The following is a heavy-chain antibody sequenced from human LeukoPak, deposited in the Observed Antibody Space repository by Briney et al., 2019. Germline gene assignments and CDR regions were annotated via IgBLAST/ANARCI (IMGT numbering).Heavy chain of an antibody. V-gene: IGHV3-15*01. Sequence: PGGSLRLSCAASGFTFSNAWMSWVRQAPGKGLEWVGRIKSETDGGTTDYAAPVKGRFTISRDDSKNTLYLQMNSLKTEDTAVYYCTTDPRLPYYYDSSGYNDAFDIWGQGTMVTVSS. CDR1: GFTFSNAW. J-gene: IGHJ3*02. D-gene: IGHD3-22*01. CDR2: IKSETDGGTT. CDR3: TTDPRLPYYYDSSGYNDAFDI.